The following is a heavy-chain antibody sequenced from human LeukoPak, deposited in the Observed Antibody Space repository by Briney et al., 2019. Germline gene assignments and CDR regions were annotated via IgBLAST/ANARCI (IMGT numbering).Heavy chain of an antibody. J-gene: IGHJ4*02. D-gene: IGHD4-17*01. V-gene: IGHV1-8*01. CDR1: GYTFTSYD. CDR2: MNPNSGNT. CDR3: ARVGGDYVESDY. Sequence: ASVKVSCKASGYTFTSYDINWVRQATGQGLEWMGWMNPNSGNTGYAQKFQGRVTMTRNTSISTAYMELSSLRSEDTAVYYCARVGGDYVESDYWGQGTLVTVSS.